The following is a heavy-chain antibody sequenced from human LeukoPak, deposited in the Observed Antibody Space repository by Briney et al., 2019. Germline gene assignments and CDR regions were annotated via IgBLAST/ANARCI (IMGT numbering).Heavy chain of an antibody. CDR2: INHSGST. CDR1: GGSFSGYY. V-gene: IGHV4-34*01. CDR3: ARAGCSSTSCYPGAFDI. Sequence: SETLSLTCAVYGGSFSGYYWSWIRQPPGKGLEWIGEINHSGSTNYNPSLKSRVTISVDTSKNQFSLKLSSVTAADTAVYYCARAGCSSTSCYPGAFDIWGQGTMVTVSS. J-gene: IGHJ3*02. D-gene: IGHD2-2*01.